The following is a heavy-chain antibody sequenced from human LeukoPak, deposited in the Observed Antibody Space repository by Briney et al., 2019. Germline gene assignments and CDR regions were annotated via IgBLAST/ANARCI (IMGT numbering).Heavy chain of an antibody. D-gene: IGHD3-22*01. CDR1: GFTFSSYG. V-gene: IGHV3-30*18. CDR3: AKDSPEDYYDSSGPSGYFDY. J-gene: IGHJ4*02. Sequence: GGSLTLSCAASGFTFSSYGMHWVRQAPGKGLEWVALISYDGSYKYYADSVTGRFTISRDNSKNTLYLQMNSLRAEDTDVYYCAKDSPEDYYDSSGPSGYFDYWGQGTLVTVSS. CDR2: ISYDGSYK.